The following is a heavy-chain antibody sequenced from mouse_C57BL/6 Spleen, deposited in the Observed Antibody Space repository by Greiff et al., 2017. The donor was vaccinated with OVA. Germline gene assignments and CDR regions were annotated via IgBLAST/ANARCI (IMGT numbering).Heavy chain of an antibody. J-gene: IGHJ2*01. CDR1: GYAFSSSW. Sequence: QVQLQQSGPELVKPGASVKISCKASGYAFSSSWMNWVKQRPGKGLEWIGRIYPGDGDTNYNGKFQGKATLTADNSSSTAYMQLSSLTSEDSAVYFCARGSNGNSPYYFDYWGQGTTLTVSS. V-gene: IGHV1-82*01. CDR3: ARGSNGNSPYYFDY. CDR2: IYPGDGDT. D-gene: IGHD2-1*01.